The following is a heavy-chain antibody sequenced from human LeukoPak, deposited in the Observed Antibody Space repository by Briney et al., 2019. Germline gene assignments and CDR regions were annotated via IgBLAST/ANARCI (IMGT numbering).Heavy chain of an antibody. CDR1: GGSISSYY. Sequence: SETLSLTCTVSGGSISSYYWSWIRQPPGKGLEWVGSIYYSGSTNYNPYLKSRVTISVDTSKNQFSLKLSSVTAADTAVYYCARMGEQTNRGPRGGYFDYWGQGTLVTVSS. V-gene: IGHV4-59*01. D-gene: IGHD1-26*01. J-gene: IGHJ4*02. CDR3: ARMGEQTNRGPRGGYFDY. CDR2: IYYSGST.